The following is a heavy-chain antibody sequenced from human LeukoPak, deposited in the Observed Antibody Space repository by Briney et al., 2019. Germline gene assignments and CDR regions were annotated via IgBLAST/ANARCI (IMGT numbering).Heavy chain of an antibody. CDR3: AKDGNDFWSGYGMDV. V-gene: IGHV3-23*01. J-gene: IGHJ6*02. D-gene: IGHD3-3*01. CDR1: GFTVSSNY. Sequence: PGGSLRLSCAASGFTVSSNYMNWVRQAPGKGLEWVSGISGSGDSTFYADSAKRWFTISRDNSKNTLYLQMNSLRAEDTAVYYCAKDGNDFWSGYGMDVWGQGTTVTVSS. CDR2: ISGSGDST.